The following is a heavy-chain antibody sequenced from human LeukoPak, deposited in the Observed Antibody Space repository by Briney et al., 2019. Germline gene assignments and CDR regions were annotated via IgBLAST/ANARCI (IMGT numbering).Heavy chain of an antibody. V-gene: IGHV3-20*04. D-gene: IGHD3-9*01. CDR2: INWNGGST. J-gene: IGHJ4*02. CDR3: ARAFGGDDILTGYYN. CDR1: GFTFDDYG. Sequence: GGSLRLSCAASGFTFDDYGMSWVRQAPGKGLEWVSGINWNGGSTGYADSVKGRFTISRDNAKNPLYLQMNSLRAEDTALYYCARAFGGDDILTGYYNWGQGTLVTVSS.